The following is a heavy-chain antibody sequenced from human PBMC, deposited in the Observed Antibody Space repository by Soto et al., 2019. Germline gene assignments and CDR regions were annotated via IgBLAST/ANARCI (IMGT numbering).Heavy chain of an antibody. V-gene: IGHV3-23*01. CDR3: AKDRSGSCYIYYYYAMDV. D-gene: IGHD1-26*01. CDR2: ISGSGGST. CDR1: GFTFSSYA. Sequence: GGSLRLSCAASGFTFSSYAMSWVRQAPGKGLEWVSAISGSGGSTYYADSVKGRFTISRDNSKNTLYLQMNSLGVGQDTAVYYCAKDRSGSCYIYYYYAMDVWGQATTVTVSS. J-gene: IGHJ6*02.